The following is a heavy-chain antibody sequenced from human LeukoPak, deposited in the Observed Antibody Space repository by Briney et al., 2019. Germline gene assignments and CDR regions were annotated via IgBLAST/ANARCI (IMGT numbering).Heavy chain of an antibody. Sequence: GGSLRLSCAASGFTLSSYGMSWVRQAPGKGLEWVSSITGSSAYTYYADSVRGRFAISRDNSKNTVFLQMNSLRAEDTAVYYCAKTYYFESSGYWSAYYFDKWGQGTHVTVSS. D-gene: IGHD3-22*01. J-gene: IGHJ4*02. CDR2: ITGSSAYT. CDR3: AKTYYFESSGYWSAYYFDK. CDR1: GFTLSSYG. V-gene: IGHV3-23*01.